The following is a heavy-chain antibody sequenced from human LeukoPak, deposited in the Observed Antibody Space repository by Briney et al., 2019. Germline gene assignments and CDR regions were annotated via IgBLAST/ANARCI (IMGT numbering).Heavy chain of an antibody. CDR3: ARETYYYDSSGYFPYYYYYYMDV. CDR2: IYYSGSN. V-gene: IGHV4-30-4*08. Sequence: PSETLSLTCTVSGGSISSGDYYWSWIRQPPGKGLEWIGYIYYSGSNYYNPSLKSRVTISVDTSKNQFSLKLSSVTAADTAVYYCARETYYYDSSGYFPYYYYYYMDVWGKGTTVTVSS. CDR1: GGSISSGDYY. J-gene: IGHJ6*03. D-gene: IGHD3-22*01.